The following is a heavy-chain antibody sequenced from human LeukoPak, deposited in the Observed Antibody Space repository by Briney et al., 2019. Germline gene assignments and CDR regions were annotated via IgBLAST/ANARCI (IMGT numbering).Heavy chain of an antibody. CDR2: ISYDGSNK. J-gene: IGHJ6*02. Sequence: GGSLRLSCAASGFTFSSYGMHWVRQAPGKGLEWVAVISYDGSNKYYAGSVKGRFTISRDNSKNTLYLQMNSLRAEDTAIYYCAKDCGVRGVIARYYYYGMDVWGQGTTVTVSS. D-gene: IGHD3-10*01. CDR1: GFTFSSYG. V-gene: IGHV3-30*18. CDR3: AKDCGVRGVIARYYYYGMDV.